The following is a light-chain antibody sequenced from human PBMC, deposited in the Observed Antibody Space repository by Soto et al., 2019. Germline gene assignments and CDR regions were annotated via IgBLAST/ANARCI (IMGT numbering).Light chain of an antibody. CDR2: GAS. CDR1: QSVSSSY. J-gene: IGKJ4*01. V-gene: IGKV3-20*01. CDR3: HQYDSSPLT. Sequence: EIVLTQSPGTLSLSPGERATLSCRASQSVSSSYLAWYQQKPGQAPRLLIYGASSRATVIPDRFSGSGSGTDFTLTISRLEPEDFAVYSCHQYDSSPLTFGGGTKVEIK.